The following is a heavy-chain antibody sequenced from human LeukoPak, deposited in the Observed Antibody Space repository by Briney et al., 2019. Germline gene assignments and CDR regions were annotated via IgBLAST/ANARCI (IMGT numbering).Heavy chain of an antibody. CDR3: AREGRGYSRSNWFDP. Sequence: SETLSLTCAVSGGSISSSNWWSWIRQPPGKGLEWIGSIYYSGSTYYNPSLKSRVTISVDTSKNQFSLKLSSVTAADTAVYYCAREGRGYSRSNWFDPWGQGTLVTVSS. CDR1: GGSISSSNW. CDR2: IYYSGST. V-gene: IGHV4-4*02. J-gene: IGHJ5*02. D-gene: IGHD6-13*01.